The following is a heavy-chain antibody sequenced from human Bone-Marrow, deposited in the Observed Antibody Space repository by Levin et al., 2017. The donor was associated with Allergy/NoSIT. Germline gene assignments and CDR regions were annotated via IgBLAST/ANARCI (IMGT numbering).Heavy chain of an antibody. D-gene: IGHD3-16*01. V-gene: IGHV3-30*03. J-gene: IGHJ4*02. CDR1: GFNFLTYT. CDR2: ISYDGHND. CDR3: ARGGGVRSTDY. Sequence: PAGGSLRLSCAASGFNFLTYTMHWVRQAPGKGLEWVARISYDGHNDYYADSVSGRFTISRDNSRNTLYLQMNSLRTEDTARYFCARGGGVRSTDYWGQGTLVTVSS.